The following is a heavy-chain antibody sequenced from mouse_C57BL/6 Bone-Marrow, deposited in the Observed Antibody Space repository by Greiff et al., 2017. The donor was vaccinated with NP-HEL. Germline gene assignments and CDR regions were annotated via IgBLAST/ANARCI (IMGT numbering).Heavy chain of an antibody. CDR3: AREDRWLLGAY. Sequence: EVQLVESGGGLVKPGGSLKLSCAASGFTFSSYAMSWVRQTPEKRLEWVATISDGGSYTYYPDNVKGRFTISRDNAKNNLYLQMSHLKSEDTAMYYCAREDRWLLGAYWGQGTLVTVSA. CDR2: ISDGGSYT. J-gene: IGHJ3*01. CDR1: GFTFSSYA. D-gene: IGHD2-3*01. V-gene: IGHV5-4*01.